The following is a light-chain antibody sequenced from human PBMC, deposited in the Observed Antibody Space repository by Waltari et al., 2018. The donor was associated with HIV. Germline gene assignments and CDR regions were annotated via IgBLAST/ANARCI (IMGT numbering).Light chain of an antibody. V-gene: IGLV7-46*01. Sequence: QAVVTQEPSLTVSPGGTVTLTCGSTTGAVTSGPYPYRCQQKPGQAPRTLIYDTSNKHSWTPARFSGSLLGGRAALTLSGAQPEDEAEYYCLLSYSGARPHVVFGGGTKLTVL. J-gene: IGLJ2*01. CDR2: DTS. CDR3: LLSYSGARPHVV. CDR1: TGAVTSGPY.